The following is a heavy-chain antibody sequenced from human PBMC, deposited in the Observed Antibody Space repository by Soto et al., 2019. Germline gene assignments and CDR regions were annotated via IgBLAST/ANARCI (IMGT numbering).Heavy chain of an antibody. D-gene: IGHD6-19*01. V-gene: IGHV3-30-3*01. CDR3: ATEDCRQSLDPKNSFGP. CDR2: ISFDGSSE. J-gene: IGHJ5*02. Sequence: QVQLVESGGGVVQPGRSLRLSCAASGFIFSSYAMHWVRRAPGKGLEWVAAISFDGSSEYYADSVKGRFKISRESSSKALSRHRDNARLEATAVYFCATEDCRQSLDPKNSFGPWPQGPQVTLS. CDR1: GFIFSSYA.